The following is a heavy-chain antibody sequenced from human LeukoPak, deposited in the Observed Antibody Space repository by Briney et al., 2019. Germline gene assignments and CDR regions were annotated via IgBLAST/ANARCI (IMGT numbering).Heavy chain of an antibody. CDR1: GFTFSNYW. CDR2: INTDGRST. D-gene: IGHD3-10*01. J-gene: IGHJ4*02. Sequence: GGSLTLSCAASGFTFSNYWMHWVRHAAGKGRVWVARINTDGRSTIYVDSVKGRFTISRDNATNSLYLQLNTLSAEDTAVYYCAKLAKYFYGSETYYFFDHWGQGTPVTASS. V-gene: IGHV3-74*01. CDR3: AKLAKYFYGSETYYFFDH.